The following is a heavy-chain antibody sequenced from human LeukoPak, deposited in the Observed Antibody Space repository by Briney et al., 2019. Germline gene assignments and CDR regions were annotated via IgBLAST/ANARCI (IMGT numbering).Heavy chain of an antibody. D-gene: IGHD2-21*02. CDR3: AKLSHIVVVTAIPDDAFDI. V-gene: IGHV3-30*02. J-gene: IGHJ3*02. CDR1: GFTFSSYG. Sequence: GGSLRLSCAASGFTFSSYGMHWVRQAPGKGLEWVAFIRYDGSNKYYADSVKGRFTISRDNSKNTPYLQMNSLRAEDTAVYYCAKLSHIVVVTAIPDDAFDIWGQGTMVTVSS. CDR2: IRYDGSNK.